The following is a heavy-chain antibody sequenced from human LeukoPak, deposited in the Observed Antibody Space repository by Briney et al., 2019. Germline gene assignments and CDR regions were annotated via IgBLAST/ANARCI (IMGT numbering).Heavy chain of an antibody. D-gene: IGHD3-22*01. Sequence: GGSLRLSCAASGFSFSSYWMSWVRQAPGKGLEWVANINQNGSEKYYVDSVKGRFTISRDNAKNSLHLQMNSLRAEDTALYYCARGLMGGYPHFDYWGQGTLVTVSS. CDR2: INQNGSEK. J-gene: IGHJ4*02. CDR3: ARGLMGGYPHFDY. V-gene: IGHV3-7*03. CDR1: GFSFSSYW.